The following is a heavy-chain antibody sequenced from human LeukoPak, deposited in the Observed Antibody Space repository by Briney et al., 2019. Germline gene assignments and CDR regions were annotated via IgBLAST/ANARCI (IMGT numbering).Heavy chain of an antibody. J-gene: IGHJ4*02. CDR3: ARDQSRRDGYSGFDY. V-gene: IGHV3-30-3*01. Sequence: PGGSLRLSCAASGFTFSSYAMHWVRQAPGKGLEWVAVISYDGSNKYYADSVKGRFTISRDNSKNTLYLQMNSLRAEDTAVYYCARDQSRRDGYSGFDYWGQGTLVTVSS. CDR1: GFTFSSYA. D-gene: IGHD5-24*01. CDR2: ISYDGSNK.